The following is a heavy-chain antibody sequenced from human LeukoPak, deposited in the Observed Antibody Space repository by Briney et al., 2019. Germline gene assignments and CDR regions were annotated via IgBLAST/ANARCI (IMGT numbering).Heavy chain of an antibody. Sequence: SVKVSCKASGGTFSSYAISWVRQAPGQGLEWMGGIIPNFGTANYAQKFQGRVTITADEATSTAYMELSSLRSEDTAVYYCARMTRPGYYYYMDVWGKGTTVTVSS. CDR3: ARMTRPGYYYYMDV. V-gene: IGHV1-69*13. CDR1: GGTFSSYA. J-gene: IGHJ6*03. CDR2: IIPNFGTA. D-gene: IGHD6-6*01.